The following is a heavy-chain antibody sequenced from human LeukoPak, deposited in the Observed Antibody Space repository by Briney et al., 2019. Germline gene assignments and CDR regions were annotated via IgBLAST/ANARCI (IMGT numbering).Heavy chain of an antibody. CDR1: GFTFSSYS. CDR2: ISSSSSYI. Sequence: GGSLRLSCAASGFTFSSYSMNWVRQAPGKGLEWVSSISSSSSYIYYADSVKGRFTISGDNAKNSLYLQMNSLRAEDTAVYYCARGPKYQLLRSNWFDPWGQGTLVTVSS. D-gene: IGHD2-2*01. V-gene: IGHV3-21*01. J-gene: IGHJ5*02. CDR3: ARGPKYQLLRSNWFDP.